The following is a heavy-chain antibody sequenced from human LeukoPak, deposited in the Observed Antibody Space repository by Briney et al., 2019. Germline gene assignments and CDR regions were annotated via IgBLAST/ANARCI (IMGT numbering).Heavy chain of an antibody. CDR3: ATSKWLRKTRGFDY. CDR2: IYHSGST. D-gene: IGHD5-12*01. J-gene: IGHJ4*02. Sequence: SETLSLTCAVSGGSISSSNWWSWVRQPPGQGLEWIGEIYHSGSTNYNPSLKSRVTISVDKSKNQFSLKLSSVTAADTAVYYCATSKWLRKTRGFDYWGQGTLVTVSS. CDR1: GGSISSSNW. V-gene: IGHV4-4*02.